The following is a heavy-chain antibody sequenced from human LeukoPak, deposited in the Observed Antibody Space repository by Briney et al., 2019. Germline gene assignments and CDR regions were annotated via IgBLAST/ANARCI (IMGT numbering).Heavy chain of an antibody. Sequence: ASVKVSCKASGYTFTSYYMHWVRQAPGKGLEWMGGFDPEDGETIYAQKFQGRVTMTEDTSTDTAYMELSSLRSEDTAVYYCATDQDSYRAVAAIDAFDIWGQGTMVTVSS. D-gene: IGHD6-19*01. CDR2: FDPEDGET. CDR3: ATDQDSYRAVAAIDAFDI. J-gene: IGHJ3*02. V-gene: IGHV1-24*01. CDR1: GYTFTSYY.